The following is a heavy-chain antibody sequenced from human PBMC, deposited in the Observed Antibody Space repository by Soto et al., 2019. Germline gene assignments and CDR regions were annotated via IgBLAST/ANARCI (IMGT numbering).Heavy chain of an antibody. V-gene: IGHV3-48*03. CDR1: GFTFGSYE. D-gene: IGHD3-10*01. Sequence: GGSLRLSCAASGFTFGSYEMNWVRQAPGKGLEWVSYISSSGSTIYYADSVKGRFTISRDNAKNSLYLQMNSLRAEDTAVYYCARDTTEYYYGSGSSDYYGMDVWGQGTTVTVSS. CDR2: ISSSGSTI. J-gene: IGHJ6*02. CDR3: ARDTTEYYYGSGSSDYYGMDV.